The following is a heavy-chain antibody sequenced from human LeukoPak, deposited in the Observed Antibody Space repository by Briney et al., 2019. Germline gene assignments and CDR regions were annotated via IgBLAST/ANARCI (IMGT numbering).Heavy chain of an antibody. D-gene: IGHD4-17*01. V-gene: IGHV3-23*01. CDR2: ISGSGVST. J-gene: IGHJ6*02. Sequence: GGSLRLSCAASGFTFSSYAMSWVRQAPGKGLEWVSAISGSGVSTYYADSVEGRFTISRDNSKNTLYLQMNSLRAEDTAVYYCAAMTTLTPGYYGMDVWGQGTTVTVSS. CDR1: GFTFSSYA. CDR3: AAMTTLTPGYYGMDV.